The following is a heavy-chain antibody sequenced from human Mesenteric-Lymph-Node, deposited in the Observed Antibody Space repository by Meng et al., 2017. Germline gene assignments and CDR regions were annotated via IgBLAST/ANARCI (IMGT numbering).Heavy chain of an antibody. CDR2: ISAYNGNT. D-gene: IGHD6-13*01. CDR3: ARGSSSLLG. J-gene: IGHJ4*02. CDR1: GGSFSTHT. V-gene: IGHV1-18*01. Sequence: VQLVQSGAEVKKPGSSVKVACKTSGGSFSTHTFSWVRQAPGQGLEWMGWISAYNGNTNYAQKLQGRVTMTTDTSTSTAYMELRSLRSDDTAVYYCARGSSSLLGWGQGTLVTVSS.